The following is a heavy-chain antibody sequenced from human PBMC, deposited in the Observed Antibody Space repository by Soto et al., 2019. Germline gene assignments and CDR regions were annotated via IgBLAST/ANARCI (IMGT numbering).Heavy chain of an antibody. CDR1: GFTFSRYE. Sequence: GGSLRLSCAVCGFTFSRYEMNWVRQAPGKGLEWVSYISSSGSTIYYADSLKGRFTISRDNAKNSLYLQMSGLRAEDTAVYYCARGSTLIVVNHLDYWGHGTLVTVSS. CDR2: ISSSGSTI. CDR3: ARGSTLIVVNHLDY. J-gene: IGHJ4*01. V-gene: IGHV3-48*03. D-gene: IGHD3-22*01.